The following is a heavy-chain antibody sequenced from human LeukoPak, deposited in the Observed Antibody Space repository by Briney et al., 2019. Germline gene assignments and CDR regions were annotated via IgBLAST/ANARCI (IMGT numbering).Heavy chain of an antibody. D-gene: IGHD3-22*01. Sequence: SETLSLTCTVSGGSINSRSYYWGWIRQPPGKGLEWIGSVYYGGTTYYNPSLKSRVTISEDTSKNQFSLKLSSVTAADTAVYFCARREYYDSSGYRWGQGTLVTVSS. CDR1: GGSINSRSYY. V-gene: IGHV4-39*01. J-gene: IGHJ4*02. CDR2: VYYGGTT. CDR3: ARREYYDSSGYR.